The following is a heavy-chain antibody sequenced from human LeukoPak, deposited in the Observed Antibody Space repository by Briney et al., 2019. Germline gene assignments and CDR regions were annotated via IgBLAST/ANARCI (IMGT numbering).Heavy chain of an antibody. CDR2: IRGSGDTT. V-gene: IGHV3-23*01. CDR3: AKGPPLNWFDP. J-gene: IGHJ5*02. D-gene: IGHD4/OR15-4a*01. CDR1: GFTFSNYA. Sequence: PGGSLRLSCAVSGFTFSNYAMSWVRQDPGKGLEWVSGIRGSGDTTYYADSVKGRFTLSRDNSKNTLYLQMNSLRVEDTAIYYCAKGPPLNWFDPWGQGTLVTVSS.